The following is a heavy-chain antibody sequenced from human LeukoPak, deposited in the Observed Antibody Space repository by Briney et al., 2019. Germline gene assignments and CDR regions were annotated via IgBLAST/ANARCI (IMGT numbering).Heavy chain of an antibody. CDR1: GYTFSSYG. V-gene: IGHV1-2*02. CDR2: INPNSGGT. Sequence: GASVKVSCKASGYTFSSYGIRWVRQAPGQGLEWMGWINPNSGGTNYAQKFQGRVTMTRGTSISTAYMELSRLRSDDTAVYYCATLGYYYDSSGSHYFDYWGQGTLVTVSS. D-gene: IGHD3-22*01. J-gene: IGHJ4*02. CDR3: ATLGYYYDSSGSHYFDY.